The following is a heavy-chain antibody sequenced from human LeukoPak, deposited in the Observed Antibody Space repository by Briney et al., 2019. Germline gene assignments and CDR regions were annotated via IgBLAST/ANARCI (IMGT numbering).Heavy chain of an antibody. CDR2: IASSGST. D-gene: IGHD3-22*01. J-gene: IGHJ3*02. CDR3: ARGPYSYDSSGAFDI. CDR1: GDSISSGDYY. V-gene: IGHV4-61*02. Sequence: SETLSLTCTVSGDSISSGDYYWSWIRQPAWKGLEWIVRIASSGSTNYNPSLKRRVTISVATSKNPFSLKLSSVTAADTAVYFCARGPYSYDSSGAFDIWGQGTMVTVSS.